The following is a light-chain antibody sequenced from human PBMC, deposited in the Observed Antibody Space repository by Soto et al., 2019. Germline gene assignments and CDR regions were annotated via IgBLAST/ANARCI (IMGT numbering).Light chain of an antibody. J-gene: IGKJ5*01. CDR2: DAS. CDR3: QQRSNLPPA. V-gene: IGKV3-11*01. Sequence: IELTQSASALSVAPGERATLSYRASQSVSSYLAWYQQKPGQAPRLLIYDASNRATGIPARFSGSGSGTDFTLTISSLQPEDFAVYYCQQRSNLPPAFGQGTRLEIK. CDR1: QSVSSY.